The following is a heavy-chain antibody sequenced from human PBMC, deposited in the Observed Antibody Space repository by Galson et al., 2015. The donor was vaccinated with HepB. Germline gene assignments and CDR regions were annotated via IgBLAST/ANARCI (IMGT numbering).Heavy chain of an antibody. CDR2: IGVNDGSI. J-gene: IGHJ4*02. CDR3: AKGRPERPPEHRGYDLPDY. V-gene: IGHV3-23*01. CDR1: GFTFSSYA. Sequence: SLRLSCEASGFTFSSYAMNWVRQAPGKGLEWVSGIGVNDGSIYYANPVKGRFTISRDNSKNTLYLQVNGLRVEDTAIYYCAKGRPERPPEHRGYDLPDYWGQGTLVTVSS. D-gene: IGHD5-12*01.